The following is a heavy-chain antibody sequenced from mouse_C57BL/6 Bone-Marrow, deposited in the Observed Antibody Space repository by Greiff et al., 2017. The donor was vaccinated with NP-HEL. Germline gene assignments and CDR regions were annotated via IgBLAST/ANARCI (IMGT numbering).Heavy chain of an antibody. CDR2: IYPGDGDT. CDR3: ATHYYGSNWYFDV. V-gene: IGHV1-82*01. D-gene: IGHD1-1*01. J-gene: IGHJ1*03. CDR1: GYAFSSSW. Sequence: QVQLQQSGPELVKPGASVKISCKASGYAFSSSWMNWVKQRPGKGLEWIGRIYPGDGDTNYNGKFKGKATLTADKSSSTAYRQLSSLTSEDSAVYFCATHYYGSNWYFDVWGTGTTVTVSS.